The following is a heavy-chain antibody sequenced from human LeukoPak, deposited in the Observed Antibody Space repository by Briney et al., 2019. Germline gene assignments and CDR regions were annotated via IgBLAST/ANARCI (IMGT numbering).Heavy chain of an antibody. CDR2: XNHSGST. D-gene: IGHD3-10*01. V-gene: IGHV4-34*01. Sequence: RQPPGKGLEWIGXXNHSGSTNYNPSLKSRVTISVDTSKNQFSLKLSSVTAADTAVYYCARLPLRITMVRGGWYFDYWGQGTLVTVSS. CDR3: ARLPLRITMVRGGWYFDY. J-gene: IGHJ4*02.